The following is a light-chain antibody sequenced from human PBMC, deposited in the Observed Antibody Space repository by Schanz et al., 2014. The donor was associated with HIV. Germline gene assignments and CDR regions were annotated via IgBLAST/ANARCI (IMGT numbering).Light chain of an antibody. CDR2: EVN. Sequence: QSALTQPPSASGSPGQSVTISCTGTSSDVGGYNYVSWYQQHPGKAPKLMIYEVNQRPSGVPDRFSGSKSGTSASLAISGLRSEDEADYYCAAWDDSLSGVLFGGGTKLTVL. CDR3: AAWDDSLSGVL. CDR1: SSDVGGYNY. V-gene: IGLV2-8*01. J-gene: IGLJ2*01.